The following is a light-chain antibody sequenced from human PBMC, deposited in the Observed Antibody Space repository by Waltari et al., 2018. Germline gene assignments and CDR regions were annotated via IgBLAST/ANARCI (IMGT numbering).Light chain of an antibody. CDR2: GNS. J-gene: IGLJ2*01. CDR3: QSYDSSLSGGV. V-gene: IGLV1-40*01. Sequence: QSVLTQPPSVSGAPGQRVTISCTGSSSNIGAGYDVHWYQQLPGTAPKLLIYGNSNRPSGVPDRCSGSKSGPSASLAITGLQAEDEADYYCQSYDSSLSGGVFGGGTKLTVL. CDR1: SSNIGAGYD.